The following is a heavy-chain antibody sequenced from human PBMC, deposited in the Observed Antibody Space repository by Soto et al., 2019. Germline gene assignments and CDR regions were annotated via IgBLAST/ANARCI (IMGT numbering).Heavy chain of an antibody. CDR2: IYYSGST. D-gene: IGHD1-26*01. J-gene: IGHJ4*02. Sequence: SETLSLTCTVSGGSISSYYWSWIRQPPGKGLEWIGYIYYSGSTNYNPSLKSRVTISVDTSKNQFSLKLSSVTAADTAVYYCARGRWELLFGYWTFDYWGQGTLVTVSS. V-gene: IGHV4-59*01. CDR3: ARGRWELLFGYWTFDY. CDR1: GGSISSYY.